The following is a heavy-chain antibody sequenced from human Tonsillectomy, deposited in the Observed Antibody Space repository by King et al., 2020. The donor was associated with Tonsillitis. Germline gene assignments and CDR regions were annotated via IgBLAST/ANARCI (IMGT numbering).Heavy chain of an antibody. CDR3: ARVYSGYYFDY. D-gene: IGHD5-12*01. J-gene: IGHJ4*02. CDR1: GGSISSGGYS. CDR2: IYQSGSI. V-gene: IGHV4-30-2*01. Sequence: LQLQESGSGLVKPSQTLSLTCAVSGGSISSGGYSWSWIRQPPGKGLEWIGYIYQSGSIYYNPSLKSRVTISVDRSKNQFSLKLSSVTAAATAVYYCARVYSGYYFDYWGQGTLVTVSS.